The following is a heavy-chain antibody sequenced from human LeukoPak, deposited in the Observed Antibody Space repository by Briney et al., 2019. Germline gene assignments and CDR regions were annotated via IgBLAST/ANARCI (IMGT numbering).Heavy chain of an antibody. CDR3: AKDSSSSDYYYYMDV. CDR1: GFTFSSYS. V-gene: IGHV3-21*01. CDR2: ISSSSSYI. J-gene: IGHJ6*03. Sequence: GGSLRLSCAASGFTFSSYSMNWVRQAPGKGLEWVSSISSSSSYIYHADSVKGRFTISRDNAKNSLYLQMNSLRAEDTAVYYCAKDSSSSDYYYYMDVWGKGTTVTVSS. D-gene: IGHD6-6*01.